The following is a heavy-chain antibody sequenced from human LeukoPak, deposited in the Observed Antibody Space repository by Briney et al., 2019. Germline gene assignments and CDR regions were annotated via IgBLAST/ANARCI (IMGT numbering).Heavy chain of an antibody. J-gene: IGHJ4*02. CDR2: ISAYNGNT. CDR1: GYTFTSYG. Sequence: ASVKVSCKASGYTFTSYGISWVRQAPGQGLEWMGWISAYNGNTNYAQKLQGRVTMTTDTSTSKAYMELRSLRSDDTAVYYCASGYCSGGSCYGPFDYWGQGTLVTVSS. CDR3: ASGYCSGGSCYGPFDY. D-gene: IGHD2-15*01. V-gene: IGHV1-18*01.